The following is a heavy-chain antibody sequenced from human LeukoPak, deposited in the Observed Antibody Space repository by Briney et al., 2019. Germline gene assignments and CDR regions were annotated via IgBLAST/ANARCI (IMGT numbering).Heavy chain of an antibody. V-gene: IGHV1-18*01. CDR3: ASFQEGYYFDY. J-gene: IGHJ4*02. CDR1: GYTFTSYG. CDR2: ISAYNGNT. Sequence: GASVTVSCTASGYTFTSYGISWVRQAPGQGLEWMGWISAYNGNTNYAQKLQGRVTMTTDTSTSTAYMELRSLRSDDTAVYYCASFQEGYYFDYWGQGTLATVSS.